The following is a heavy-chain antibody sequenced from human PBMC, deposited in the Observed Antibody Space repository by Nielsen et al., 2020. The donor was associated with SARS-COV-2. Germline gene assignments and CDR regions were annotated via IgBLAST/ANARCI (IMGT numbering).Heavy chain of an antibody. D-gene: IGHD3-3*01. V-gene: IGHV3-7*05. CDR2: IKPDGSEK. Sequence: GGSLRLSCAASGFTFRSYWMSWVRQAPGKGLEWVANIKPDGSEKDYVDSVKGRFTISRDNAKNSLSLQMIGLRVEDTAVYYCARDAERIAIFGVVFGGCDYMDVWGKGTTVTV. CDR3: ARDAERIAIFGVVFGGCDYMDV. J-gene: IGHJ6*03. CDR1: GFTFRSYW.